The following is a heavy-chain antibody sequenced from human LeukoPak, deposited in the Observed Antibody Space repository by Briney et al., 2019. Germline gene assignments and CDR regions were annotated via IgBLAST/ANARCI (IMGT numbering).Heavy chain of an antibody. CDR2: ISYDGSNK. V-gene: IGHV3-30*03. CDR1: GFTFSSYG. Sequence: GRSLRLSCAASGFTFSSYGMHWVRQAPGKGLEWVAVISYDGSNKYYADSVKGRFTISRDNSKNTLYLQMNSLRAEDTAVYYCAREGVGATGFDYWGQGTLVTVSS. D-gene: IGHD1-26*01. J-gene: IGHJ4*02. CDR3: AREGVGATGFDY.